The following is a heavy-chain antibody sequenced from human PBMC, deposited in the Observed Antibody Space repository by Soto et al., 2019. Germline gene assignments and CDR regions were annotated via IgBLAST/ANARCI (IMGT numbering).Heavy chain of an antibody. V-gene: IGHV4-59*01. D-gene: IGHD5-18*01. CDR2: IYYSGST. CDR3: ARMMFPSYSYGHYYYYGMDV. Sequence: SETLSLTCTVSGGSISSYYWSWIRQPPGKGLEWIGYIYYSGSTNYNPSLKSRVTISVDTSKNQFSLKLSSVTAADTAVYYCARMMFPSYSYGHYYYYGMDVWGQGTTVTVSS. CDR1: GGSISSYY. J-gene: IGHJ6*02.